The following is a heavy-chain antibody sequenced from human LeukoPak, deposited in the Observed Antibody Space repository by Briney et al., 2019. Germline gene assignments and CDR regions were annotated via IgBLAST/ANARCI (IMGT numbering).Heavy chain of an antibody. D-gene: IGHD4-23*01. CDR2: IGYEGVHK. V-gene: IGHV3-30*02. J-gene: IGHJ4*02. Sequence: GGSLRLSCAASGFTFNNFGMHWVRQAPGKGLEWVSFIGYEGVHKYYADSVKGRFTISKDNSKATLYLHMNSLRPEDTAVYYCAKDLHGGYSSDYWGQGILVTVFS. CDR1: GFTFNNFG. CDR3: AKDLHGGYSSDY.